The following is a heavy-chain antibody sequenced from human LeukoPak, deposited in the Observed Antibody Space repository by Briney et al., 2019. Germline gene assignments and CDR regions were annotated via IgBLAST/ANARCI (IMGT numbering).Heavy chain of an antibody. D-gene: IGHD3-10*01. CDR3: ARGGTLVQGVTILSGMDV. Sequence: ASVKVSCKTSGDTFTSYDINWVRQATGQGLEWMGWMNPNSGNTNYAQKFQGRVTLTRDTSISTACMELSSLRSEDTAVYYCARGGTLVQGVTILSGMDVWGQGTTVTVSS. V-gene: IGHV1-8*01. J-gene: IGHJ6*02. CDR1: GDTFTSYD. CDR2: MNPNSGNT.